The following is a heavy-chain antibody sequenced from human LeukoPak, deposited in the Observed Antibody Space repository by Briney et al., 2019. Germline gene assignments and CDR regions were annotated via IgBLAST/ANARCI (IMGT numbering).Heavy chain of an antibody. D-gene: IGHD3-10*01. CDR1: GYSISSGYY. Sequence: NPSETLSLTCAVSGYSISSGYYWGWIRQPPGKGLEWIGSIYHSGSTYYNPSLKSRVTISVDTSKNQFSLKLSSVTAADTAVYYCASQRLELWFGELRQEFDYWGRGTLVTVSS. CDR2: IYHSGST. CDR3: ASQRLELWFGELRQEFDY. J-gene: IGHJ4*02. V-gene: IGHV4-38-2*01.